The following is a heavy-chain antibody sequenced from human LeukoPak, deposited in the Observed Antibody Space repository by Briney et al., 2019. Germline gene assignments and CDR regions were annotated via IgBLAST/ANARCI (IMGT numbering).Heavy chain of an antibody. V-gene: IGHV3-53*01. D-gene: IGHD3-22*01. CDR1: GFTVDSHY. J-gene: IGHJ4*02. Sequence: GGSLRLSCAASGFTVDSHYLSWVRQAPGKGLEWVSTIYTGGNTYYAASVKGRFTISRDFSKNTLYLQMNSLRAEDTAVYYCARGDDSGYYDHFDYWGQGTLVTVSS. CDR2: IYTGGNT. CDR3: ARGDDSGYYDHFDY.